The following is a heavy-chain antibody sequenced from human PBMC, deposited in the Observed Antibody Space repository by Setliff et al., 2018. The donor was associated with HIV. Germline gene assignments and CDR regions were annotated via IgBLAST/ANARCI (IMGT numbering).Heavy chain of an antibody. Sequence: SETLSLTCTVSGGSISNHYWSWIRQPPGKGLEWIGSIYYSGSTNYNPSLKSRVSISADTSKNQFSLKLSSVTAVDTAVYYCAGLVVIPAAIVHFWGQGTLVTVPS. J-gene: IGHJ4*02. CDR3: AGLVVIPAAIVHF. V-gene: IGHV4-59*11. CDR1: GGSISNHY. D-gene: IGHD2-2*01. CDR2: IYYSGST.